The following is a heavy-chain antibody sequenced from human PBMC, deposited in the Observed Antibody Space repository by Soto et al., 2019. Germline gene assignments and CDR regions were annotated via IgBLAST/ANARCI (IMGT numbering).Heavy chain of an antibody. D-gene: IGHD1-26*01. CDR3: ARDGGRHSGGIAY. CDR2: IIPIFGTA. Sequence: QVQLVQSGAEVNKPGSSVKVSCKASGGTFSSYSINWVRQAPGQGLEWMGEIIPIFGTANYAQKFPARVTITADESTSTAYMELSSLSAEDTAVYYCARDGGRHSGGIAYWGQGTLVTVSS. CDR1: GGTFSSYS. J-gene: IGHJ4*02. V-gene: IGHV1-69*01.